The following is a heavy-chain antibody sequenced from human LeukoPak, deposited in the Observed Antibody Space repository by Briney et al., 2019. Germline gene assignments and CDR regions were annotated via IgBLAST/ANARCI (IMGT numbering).Heavy chain of an antibody. V-gene: IGHV1-2*02. CDR2: INPNSGGT. J-gene: IGHJ5*02. D-gene: IGHD3/OR15-3a*01. CDR1: GYTFTGYY. CDR3: ARDPRVGLVGTKNWFDP. Sequence: GASVKVSCKASGYTFTGYYMHWVRQAPGQGLEWMGWINPNSGGTNYAQKFQGRATMTRDTSISTAYMELSRLRSDDTAVYYCARDPRVGLVGTKNWFDPWGQGTLVTVSS.